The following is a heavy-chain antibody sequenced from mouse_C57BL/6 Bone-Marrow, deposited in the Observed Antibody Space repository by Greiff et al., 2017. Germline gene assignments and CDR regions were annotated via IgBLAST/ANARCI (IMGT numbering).Heavy chain of an antibody. D-gene: IGHD1-1*01. V-gene: IGHV1-85*01. Sequence: QVQLKESGPELVKPGASVKLSCKASGYTFTSYDINWVKQRPGQGLEWIGWIYPRDGSTKYNEKFKGKATLTVDTSSSTAYMERHSLTSADSAVYFGARESLVLLRCYFDVWGTGTTVTVSS. CDR3: ARESLVLLRCYFDV. J-gene: IGHJ1*03. CDR1: GYTFTSYD. CDR2: IYPRDGST.